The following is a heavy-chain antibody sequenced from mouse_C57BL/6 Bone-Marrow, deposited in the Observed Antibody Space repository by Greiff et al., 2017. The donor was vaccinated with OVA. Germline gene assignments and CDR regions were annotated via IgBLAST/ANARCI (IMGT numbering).Heavy chain of an antibody. CDR3: ASWGDYYGSSFDY. D-gene: IGHD1-1*01. J-gene: IGHJ2*01. Sequence: QVQLQQPGAELVKPGASVKMSCKASGYTFTSYWITWVKQRPGQGLEWIGDIYPGSGSTNYNEKFKSKATLTVDTPSSTAYMQLSSLTSEDSAVYYCASWGDYYGSSFDYWGQGTTLTVSS. CDR1: GYTFTSYW. V-gene: IGHV1-55*01. CDR2: IYPGSGST.